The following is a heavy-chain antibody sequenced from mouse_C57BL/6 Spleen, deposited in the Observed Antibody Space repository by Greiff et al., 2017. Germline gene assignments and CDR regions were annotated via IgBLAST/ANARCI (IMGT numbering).Heavy chain of an antibody. V-gene: IGHV5-6*02. J-gene: IGHJ1*03. D-gene: IGHD2-5*01. Sequence: EVKLVESGGDLVKPGGSLKLSCAASGFTFSSYGMSWVRQTPDKRLEWVATISSGGSYTYYPDSVKGRFTISRDNAKNTLYLQMSSLKSEDTAMYYCARTTIVTTGYFDVWGTGTTVTVSS. CDR2: ISSGGSYT. CDR1: GFTFSSYG. CDR3: ARTTIVTTGYFDV.